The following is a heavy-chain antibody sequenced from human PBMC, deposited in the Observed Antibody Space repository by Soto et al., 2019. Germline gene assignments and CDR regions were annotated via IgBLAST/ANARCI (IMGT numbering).Heavy chain of an antibody. D-gene: IGHD3-16*01. J-gene: IGHJ4*02. CDR2: IYYSGST. Sequence: PSETLSLTCTVSGGSICSGGYYWSWIRQHPGKGLEWIGYIYYSGSTYYNPSLKSRVTISVDTSKNQFSLKLSSVTAADTAVYYCARESKEGGFCFDNWGQGTLVTVSS. CDR1: GGSICSGGYY. V-gene: IGHV4-31*03. CDR3: ARESKEGGFCFDN.